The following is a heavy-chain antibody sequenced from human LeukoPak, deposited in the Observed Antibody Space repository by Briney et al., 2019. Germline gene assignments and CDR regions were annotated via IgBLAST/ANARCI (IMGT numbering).Heavy chain of an antibody. Sequence: GGSLRLSCGASGFTFSTYWMSWVRQAPGKGLEWVANTNQDESEKNYVDSVKGRFTVSRDNAKNSVYLQMNRLRAEDTAVYYCTRDKGYSQFGYWGQGSLVTVSS. J-gene: IGHJ4*02. D-gene: IGHD5-18*01. CDR3: TRDKGYSQFGY. V-gene: IGHV3-7*01. CDR1: GFTFSTYW. CDR2: TNQDESEK.